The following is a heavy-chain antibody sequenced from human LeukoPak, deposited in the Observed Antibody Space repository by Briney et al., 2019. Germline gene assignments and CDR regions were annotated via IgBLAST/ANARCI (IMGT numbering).Heavy chain of an antibody. V-gene: IGHV1-46*01. CDR3: ASRLQSGSPWYFDF. J-gene: IGHJ4*02. Sequence: ASVKVSCKSSGTIYYVHWVRQAPGQGLEWMGIINPSGDTTSSARRFQGRVPMTRDTSTSTVYMELSSLRSDDTAVYYCASRLQSGSPWYFDFWGQGTLVTVSS. CDR1: GTIYY. CDR2: INPSGDTT. D-gene: IGHD1-26*01.